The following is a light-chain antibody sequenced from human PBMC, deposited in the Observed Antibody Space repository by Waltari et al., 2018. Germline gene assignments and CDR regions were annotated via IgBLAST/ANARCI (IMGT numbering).Light chain of an antibody. J-gene: IGLJ1*01. Sequence: QSALTQPRSVSGSPGPSVTISCPGTRSDVGGYNYVSWYQQHPGKAPKLLIYDVTERPSGVPDRFSGSKSGNTASLTISGLQAEDEADYYCCSYAGTYTLYVFGTGTKVTVL. CDR1: RSDVGGYNY. CDR3: CSYAGTYTLYV. V-gene: IGLV2-11*01. CDR2: DVT.